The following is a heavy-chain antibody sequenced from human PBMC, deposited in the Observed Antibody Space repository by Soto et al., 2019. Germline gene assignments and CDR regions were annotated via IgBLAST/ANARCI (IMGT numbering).Heavy chain of an antibody. CDR2: INPSGGST. J-gene: IGHJ3*02. CDR1: GYTFTSYY. V-gene: IGHV1-46*01. Sequence: GASVKVSCKASGYTFTSYYMHWVRQAPGQGLEWMGIINPSGGSTSYAQKFQGRVTMTRDTSTSTVYMELSSLRSEDTAVYYCARGIPVDTAVIDAFDIWGQGTMVTVSS. D-gene: IGHD5-18*01. CDR3: ARGIPVDTAVIDAFDI.